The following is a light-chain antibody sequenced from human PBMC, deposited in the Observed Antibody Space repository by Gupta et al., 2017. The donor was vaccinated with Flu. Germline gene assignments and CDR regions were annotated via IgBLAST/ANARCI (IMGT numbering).Light chain of an antibody. CDR1: QSVSTTY. CDR3: QQYGSSPPYT. J-gene: IGKJ2*01. V-gene: IGKV3-20*01. Sequence: IVLTQSPGTLSLSLGERATLSCRASQSVSTTYLAWYQQKPGQAPRVLIYGASNRATGIPDRFSGSGSGTDFTLTISRLEPEDFAMYYCQQYGSSPPYTFGQGTKLEIK. CDR2: GAS.